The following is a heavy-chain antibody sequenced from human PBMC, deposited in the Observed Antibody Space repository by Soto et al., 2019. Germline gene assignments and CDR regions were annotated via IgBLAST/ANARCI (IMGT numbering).Heavy chain of an antibody. CDR2: IIPIFGTA. J-gene: IGHJ4*02. Sequence: GASVKVSCKASGGTFSSYAISWVRQAPGQGLEWMGGIIPIFGTANYAQKFQGRVTITADESTSTAYMELSSLRSEDTAVYYCARDHTYYDFWSGYTDRGQRTLVTVSS. V-gene: IGHV1-69*13. D-gene: IGHD3-3*01. CDR1: GGTFSSYA. CDR3: ARDHTYYDFWSGYTD.